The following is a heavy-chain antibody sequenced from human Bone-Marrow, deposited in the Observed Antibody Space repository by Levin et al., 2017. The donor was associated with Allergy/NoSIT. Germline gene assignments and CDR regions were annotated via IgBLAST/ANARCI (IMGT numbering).Heavy chain of an antibody. CDR2: INEDGSET. Sequence: GESLKISCAVSGFTFSTYSMSWVRQAPEKGLEWVASINEDGSETYYVESVKGRFTISRDNAENSLNLQMYSLTAEDTAAYYCARDSSALLWIGESSDAFDFWGQGTMVTVSS. CDR1: GFTFSTYS. CDR3: ARDSSALLWIGESSDAFDF. V-gene: IGHV3-7*04. D-gene: IGHD3-10*01. J-gene: IGHJ3*01.